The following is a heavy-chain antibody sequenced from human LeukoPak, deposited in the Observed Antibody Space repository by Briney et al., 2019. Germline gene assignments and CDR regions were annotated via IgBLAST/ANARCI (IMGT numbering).Heavy chain of an antibody. CDR3: ATGHRVSPLPIDY. D-gene: IGHD5/OR15-5a*01. V-gene: IGHV3-30*02. J-gene: IGHJ4*02. CDR1: GLTLNNYV. CDR2: IRFDGIHE. Sequence: PGGSPRLSCAASGLTLNNYVMHWVRQAPGKELEWVAFIRFDGIHEYYADSVKGRFTISRDTSKSTLYLQMNSLRPEDSAVYHCATGHRVSPLPIDYWGQGTLVTVSS.